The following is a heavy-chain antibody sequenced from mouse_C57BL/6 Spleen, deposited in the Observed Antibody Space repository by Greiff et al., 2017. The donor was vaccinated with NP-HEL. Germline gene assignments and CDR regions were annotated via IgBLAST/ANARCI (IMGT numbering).Heavy chain of an antibody. J-gene: IGHJ3*01. Sequence: VQLQQSGAELVRPGASVTLSCKASGYTFTDYEMHWVKQTPVHGLEWIGAIDPETGGTAYNQKFKGKAILTADKSSSTAYMELRSLTSEDSAVYYCTRGEGEGYPAWFAYWGQGTLVTVSA. CDR2: IDPETGGT. CDR3: TRGEGEGYPAWFAY. V-gene: IGHV1-15*01. D-gene: IGHD2-2*01. CDR1: GYTFTDYE.